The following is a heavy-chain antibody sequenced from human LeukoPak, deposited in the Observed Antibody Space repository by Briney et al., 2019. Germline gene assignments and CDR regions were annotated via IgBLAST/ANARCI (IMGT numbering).Heavy chain of an antibody. Sequence: GASVKVSCKASGYTFTKYVVHWVRQAPGQRPEWMGWINAGNGDTKYSQNCQDRVTITRDTSANTAYMELSSLTSEDTALYYCARDDCGDTCYPGGYWGQGTLVTVSS. CDR3: ARDDCGDTCYPGGY. J-gene: IGHJ4*02. CDR2: INAGNGDT. V-gene: IGHV1-3*01. D-gene: IGHD2-21*01. CDR1: GYTFTKYV.